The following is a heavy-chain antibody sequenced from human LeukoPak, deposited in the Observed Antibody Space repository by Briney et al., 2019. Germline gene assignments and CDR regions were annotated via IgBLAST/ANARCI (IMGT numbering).Heavy chain of an antibody. V-gene: IGHV3-7*05. J-gene: IGHJ4*02. CDR3: ARDWNGSGTAFDH. CDR2: IKVDGTEK. CDR1: GFSFSAYW. Sequence: GGSLRLSCAASGFSFSAYWMSWVRQAPGKGLEWVANIKVDGTEKYYVDSVKGRFTISRDNAKNSLSLQMSGLRAEDTAVYYCARDWNGSGTAFDHWGQGPWSPSPQ. D-gene: IGHD1-1*01.